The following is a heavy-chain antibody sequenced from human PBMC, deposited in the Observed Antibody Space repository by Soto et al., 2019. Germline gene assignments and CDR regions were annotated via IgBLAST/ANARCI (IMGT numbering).Heavy chain of an antibody. CDR3: ATSQKGYNWNYFDH. D-gene: IGHD1-20*01. V-gene: IGHV4-39*01. CDR2: VFYTGFT. Sequence: SETLSLTCAVSGASISGSYYYWAWLRQSPGKGPEWIGSVFYTGFTSYNPSLESRVSVSVDTSKSQFSLKLSAVTAADTAVYYCATSQKGYNWNYFDHWGQGALVTVST. CDR1: GASISGSYYY. J-gene: IGHJ4*02.